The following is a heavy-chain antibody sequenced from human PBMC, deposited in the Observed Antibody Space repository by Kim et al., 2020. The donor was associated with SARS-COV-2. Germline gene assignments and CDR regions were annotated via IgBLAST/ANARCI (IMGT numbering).Heavy chain of an antibody. CDR3: ARESPVANT. J-gene: IGHJ5*02. D-gene: IGHD2-2*01. V-gene: IGHV4-59*13. CDR1: GDSMNNNY. CDR2: IHYRGTT. Sequence: SETLSLTCSVSGDSMNNNYWSWARQPPGKGLEWIGYIHYRGTTDYTPSLRGRVTISIDTSKTQFSLNLRSVTAAATPAYFCARESPVANTWAQGPLVTAS.